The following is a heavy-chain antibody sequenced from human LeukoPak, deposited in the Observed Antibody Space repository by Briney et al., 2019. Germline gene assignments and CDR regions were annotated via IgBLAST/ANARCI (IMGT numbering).Heavy chain of an antibody. CDR2: ISGSGGST. D-gene: IGHD2-15*01. V-gene: IGHV3-23*01. J-gene: IGHJ4*02. CDR1: GFTFSSYA. Sequence: GGSLRLSCAASGFTFSSYAMSWVRQAPGKGPEWVSAISGSGGSTYYADSVKGRFTISRDNSKNTLYLQMNSLRAEDTAVYYCTTDLPYVLAAPTVDYWGQGTLVTVSS. CDR3: TTDLPYVLAAPTVDY.